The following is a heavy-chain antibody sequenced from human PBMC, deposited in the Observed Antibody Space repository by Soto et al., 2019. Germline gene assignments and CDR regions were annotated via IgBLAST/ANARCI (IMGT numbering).Heavy chain of an antibody. CDR3: ARHRYEGSSWYQGGRDY. V-gene: IGHV4-39*01. Sequence: SETLSLTCTVSGGSISSSSYYCGWIRQPPGKGLEWIGSIYYSGSTYYNPSLKTRVTISVDTSKNQFSLKLSSVTAADTAVYYCARHRYEGSSWYQGGRDYWRQGTLVTVSS. J-gene: IGHJ4*02. CDR1: GGSISSSSYY. CDR2: IYYSGST. D-gene: IGHD6-13*01.